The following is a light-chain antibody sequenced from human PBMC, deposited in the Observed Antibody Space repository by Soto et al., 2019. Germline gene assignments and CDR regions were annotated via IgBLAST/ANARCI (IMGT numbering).Light chain of an antibody. V-gene: IGKV3D-15*01. CDR1: QSVSSS. CDR3: QQYNSWPLT. Sequence: DIKMTQSPAALSVSPGDRVILSCRASQSVSSSLAWYQQKPGQAPRLVIYDIFTRATGVPTRISGSGSGTEFTLTISSLQSEDFAVYYCQQYNSWPLTFGGGTKVDIK. CDR2: DIF. J-gene: IGKJ4*01.